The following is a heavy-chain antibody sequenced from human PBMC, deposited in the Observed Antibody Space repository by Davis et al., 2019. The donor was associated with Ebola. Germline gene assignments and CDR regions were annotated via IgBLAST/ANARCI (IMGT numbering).Heavy chain of an antibody. J-gene: IGHJ6*04. D-gene: IGHD4-17*01. CDR2: ITKNGRNK. Sequence: GESLKISCAVSGFTFSDFYMVWARQAPGKGLEWISFITKNGRNKSYADSVKGRFTISRDNANNSLSLHLNALRAEDSAIYYCARGDYGDTFYDYGLDVWGKGTSVTVSS. V-gene: IGHV3-11*01. CDR1: GFTFSDFY. CDR3: ARGDYGDTFYDYGLDV.